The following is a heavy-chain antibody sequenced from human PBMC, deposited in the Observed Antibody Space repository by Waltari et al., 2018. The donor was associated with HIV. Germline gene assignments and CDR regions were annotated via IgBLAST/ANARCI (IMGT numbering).Heavy chain of an antibody. CDR3: ARGGDSSGPGAFDI. V-gene: IGHV3-53*01. CDR1: GFTVSRNY. J-gene: IGHJ3*02. CDR2: IYSGGST. D-gene: IGHD3-22*01. Sequence: EVQLVESGGGLIQPGGSLRLSCAASGFTVSRNYMSWVRQAPGKGLEWVSVIYSGGSTYYADSVQGRFTISRDNSKNTLYLQMNSLRAEDTAVYYCARGGDSSGPGAFDIWGQGTMVTVSS.